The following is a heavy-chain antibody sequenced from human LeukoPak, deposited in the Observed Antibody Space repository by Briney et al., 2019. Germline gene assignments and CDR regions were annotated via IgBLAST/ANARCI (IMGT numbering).Heavy chain of an antibody. V-gene: IGHV3-15*01. CDR2: IKSKTDAGTT. J-gene: IGHJ4*02. Sequence: GGPLRLSCTASGFTFSNAWMNWVRQAPGKGLEWVGRIKSKTDAGTTDYAAPMKGRFTISRDDSKNTLYLQMNSLETEDTAVYYCTTDRVKYGDPTILDYWGQGTLVTVSS. CDR3: TTDRVKYGDPTILDY. D-gene: IGHD4-17*01. CDR1: GFTFSNAW.